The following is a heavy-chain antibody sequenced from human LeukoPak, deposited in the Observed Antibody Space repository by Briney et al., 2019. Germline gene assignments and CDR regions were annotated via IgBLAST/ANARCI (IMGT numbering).Heavy chain of an antibody. CDR1: GGSISSYY. D-gene: IGHD5-24*01. CDR3: ARVGDGYNL. J-gene: IGHJ4*02. V-gene: IGHV4-59*01. Sequence: SETLSLTCTVSGGSISSYYWSWIRQPPGKGLEWIGYIYYSGSTTNNPSLMNRVTITIGTSNTQSSLKLSSVTAADTALYYCARVGDGYNLWGQGTLVTVSS. CDR2: IYYSGST.